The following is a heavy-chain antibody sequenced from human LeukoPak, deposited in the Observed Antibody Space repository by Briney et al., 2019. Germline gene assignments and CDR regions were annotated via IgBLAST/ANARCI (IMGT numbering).Heavy chain of an antibody. D-gene: IGHD3-3*01. CDR1: GFTFSSYW. V-gene: IGHV3-7*01. J-gene: IGHJ6*03. Sequence: PGGSLRLSCAAPGFTFSSYWMSWVRQAPGKGLEWVANIKQDGSEKYYVDSVKGRFTISRDNAKNSLYLQMNSLRAEDTAVYYCARVARDTIFGVVINYYYYMDVWGKGTTVTVSS. CDR3: ARVARDTIFGVVINYYYYMDV. CDR2: IKQDGSEK.